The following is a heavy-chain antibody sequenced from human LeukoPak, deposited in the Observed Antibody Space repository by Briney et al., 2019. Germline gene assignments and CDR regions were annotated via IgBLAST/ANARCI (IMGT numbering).Heavy chain of an antibody. CDR1: GYTFTGYY. Sequence: GASVKVSCKASGYTFTGYYMHWVRQAPGQGLEWRGWINPNSGGTNYAQKFQGRVTMTRDTSISTAYMELSRLRSGDTAVYYCATLAAAGTAEDYWGQATLVTVSS. V-gene: IGHV1-2*02. J-gene: IGHJ4*02. CDR2: INPNSGGT. CDR3: ATLAAAGTAEDY. D-gene: IGHD6-13*01.